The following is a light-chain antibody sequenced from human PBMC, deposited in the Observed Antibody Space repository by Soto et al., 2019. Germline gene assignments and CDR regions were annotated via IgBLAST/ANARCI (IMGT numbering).Light chain of an antibody. CDR2: GDT. CDR1: SSNIGAGYD. Sequence: QSVLTQPPSVSGAPGQGVNISCTGSSSNIGAGYDVHWYQQLPGTAPKVVIYGDTNRPSGVPARFSGSKSGTSASLAITGLQVDDEGDYYCAAWDDSINGYVFGTGTKLTVL. J-gene: IGLJ1*01. V-gene: IGLV1-40*01. CDR3: AAWDDSINGYV.